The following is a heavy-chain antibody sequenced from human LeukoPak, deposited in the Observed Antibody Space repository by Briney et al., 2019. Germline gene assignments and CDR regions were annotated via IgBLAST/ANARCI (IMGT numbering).Heavy chain of an antibody. Sequence: ASVKLSCKASGGTFSSYAISWVRQAPGQGLEWMGRIIPIFGTANYAQKFQGRVTITTDESTSTAYMELSSLRSEDTAVYYCARDCSGGSCPTVEYFQHWGQGTLVTVSS. CDR1: GGTFSSYA. J-gene: IGHJ1*01. V-gene: IGHV1-69*05. CDR3: ARDCSGGSCPTVEYFQH. D-gene: IGHD2-15*01. CDR2: IIPIFGTA.